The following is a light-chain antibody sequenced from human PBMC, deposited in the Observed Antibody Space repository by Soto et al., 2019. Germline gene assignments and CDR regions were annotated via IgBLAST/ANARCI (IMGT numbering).Light chain of an antibody. Sequence: DIQMTQSPSSLSASVGDRVTITCRASQGISNYLAWYQQKPGKVPKLLIYAASTLQSGVPARFSGSGSGTDFTLTISSLQPEDVATYYCQKYNSAPPLTFGGGPKVEIK. CDR3: QKYNSAPPLT. CDR2: AAS. V-gene: IGKV1-27*01. CDR1: QGISNY. J-gene: IGKJ4*01.